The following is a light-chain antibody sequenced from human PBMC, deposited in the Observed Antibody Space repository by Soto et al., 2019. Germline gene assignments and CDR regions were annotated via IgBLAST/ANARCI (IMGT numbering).Light chain of an antibody. CDR3: QQSYSTPPT. CDR1: QTIRKS. Sequence: DIQMTQSPSSLSASVGDTISITCRSFQTIRKSLNWYQQRPGKAPKLLIYAASSLQSRVPSRFSGSGSGADFTLTISSLQPEDFATYYCQQSYSTPPTFGQGTKVDIK. CDR2: AAS. V-gene: IGKV1-39*01. J-gene: IGKJ1*01.